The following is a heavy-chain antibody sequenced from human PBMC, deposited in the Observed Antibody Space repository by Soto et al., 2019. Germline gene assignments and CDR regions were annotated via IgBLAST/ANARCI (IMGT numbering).Heavy chain of an antibody. CDR1: GGSISDYY. Sequence: QVQLQESGPGLEKPSETLSLTCTVSGGSISDYYWSWFRQAPGKGLDWIGYVYYSGTTNYNPSLQSRVTMSVDTSKNQFSLKLSSVTAADTAVYYCARQAIDWGQGTLVTVSS. CDR2: VYYSGTT. CDR3: ARQAID. J-gene: IGHJ4*02. V-gene: IGHV4-59*08.